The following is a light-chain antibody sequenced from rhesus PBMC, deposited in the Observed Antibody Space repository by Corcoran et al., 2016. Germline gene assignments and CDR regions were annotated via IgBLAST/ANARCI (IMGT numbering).Light chain of an antibody. J-gene: IGKJ2*01. V-gene: IGKV1-74*01. CDR3: QHNYGTPYS. CDR1: ENVNNY. CDR2: KAS. Sequence: DIQMTQSPSSLSASVGDRVTITCRTSENVNNYLNWYQQKPGKAPKLLIYKASTLQSGVPSRFSGRGSGTEYTFTISSLQSEDVATYYCQHNYGTPYSFGQGTKVEIK.